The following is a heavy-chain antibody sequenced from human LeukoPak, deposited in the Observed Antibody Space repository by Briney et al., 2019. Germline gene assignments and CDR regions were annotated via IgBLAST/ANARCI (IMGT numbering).Heavy chain of an antibody. J-gene: IGHJ4*02. CDR1: GFTFSSYP. Sequence: GGSLRLSCAASGFTFSSYPISWVRQAPGKGLEWVSAISGSGRLTYYAESVKGRFTISRDNSNITVYLHMNSLRVEDTAIYYCAARSRKTVIVIGWGQGTLVTVSS. CDR2: ISGSGRLT. CDR3: AARSRKTVIVIG. V-gene: IGHV3-23*01. D-gene: IGHD3-22*01.